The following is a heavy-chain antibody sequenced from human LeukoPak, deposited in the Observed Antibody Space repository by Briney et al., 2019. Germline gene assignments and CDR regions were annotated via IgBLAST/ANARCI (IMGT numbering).Heavy chain of an antibody. CDR1: GYTFTGYY. V-gene: IGHV1-2*02. CDR2: INPNSGGT. CDR3: ARAQRGGAYCGGDCYSF. Sequence: DSVKVSCKASGYTFTGYYMHWVRQAPGQGLEWMGWINPNSGGTNYAQKFQGRVTMTRDTSISTAYMELSRLRSDDTAVYYCARAQRGGAYCGGDCYSFWGQGTLLTVSS. J-gene: IGHJ4*02. D-gene: IGHD2-21*01.